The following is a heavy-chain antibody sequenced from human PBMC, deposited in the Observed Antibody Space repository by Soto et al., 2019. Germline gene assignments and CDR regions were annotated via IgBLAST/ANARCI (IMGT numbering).Heavy chain of an antibody. CDR3: ATWHEREHAYDV. J-gene: IGHJ3*01. CDR2: LYDVDGS. CDR1: GLTISGKKY. D-gene: IGHD1-1*01. Sequence: GGSLRLSCAAFGLTISGKKYVAWVRQAPGKGLEWVSGLYDVDGSFYADSVRGRFTTSSDSSKTTVYLQMNDLRPDDTAVYHCATWHEREHAYDVWGQGTTVTVSS. V-gene: IGHV3-53*01.